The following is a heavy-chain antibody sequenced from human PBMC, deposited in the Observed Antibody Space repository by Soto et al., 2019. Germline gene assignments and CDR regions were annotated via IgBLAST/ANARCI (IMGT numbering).Heavy chain of an antibody. Sequence: SETLSLACAVYGGSFSGYYWNWIRQPPGKGLDWIGEINHSGGTNYNPSLKSRVTMSVDTSKNQFSLKLSSVTAADTAVSYCATKQALRRYSSGWYYFDYWGQGALVTVSS. CDR1: GGSFSGYY. J-gene: IGHJ4*02. D-gene: IGHD6-19*01. CDR2: INHSGGT. V-gene: IGHV4-34*01. CDR3: ATKQALRRYSSGWYYFDY.